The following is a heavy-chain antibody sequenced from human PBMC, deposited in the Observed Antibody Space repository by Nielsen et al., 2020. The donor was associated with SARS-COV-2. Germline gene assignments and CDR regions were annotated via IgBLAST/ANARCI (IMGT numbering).Heavy chain of an antibody. CDR3: ARGGVSLYYYYMDV. D-gene: IGHD3-10*01. CDR1: GDSFSMYD. V-gene: IGHV4-59*12. J-gene: IGHJ6*03. Sequence: SETLSLTCTVSGDSFSMYDWSWIRQPPGKGLEWIGYIYNSGITNYNPSLKSRVTISVDTSKNQFSLKLSSVTAADTAVYYCARGGVSLYYYYMDVWGKGTTVTVSS. CDR2: IYNSGIT.